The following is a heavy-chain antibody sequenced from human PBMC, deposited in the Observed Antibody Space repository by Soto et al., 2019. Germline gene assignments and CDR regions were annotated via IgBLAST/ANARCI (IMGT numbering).Heavy chain of an antibody. CDR3: ARDPGKGYYDSSCYYYD. J-gene: IGHJ4*02. Sequence: EVQLVESGGGLVQPGGSLRLSCAASGFTLSSYWMHWVRQAPGKGLVWVSRINSDGSSTSYADSVKGRFTISRDNAKNTLYLQMNSLRAEDTAVYYCARDPGKGYYDSSCYYYDWGQGTLVTGSS. CDR1: GFTLSSYW. D-gene: IGHD3-22*01. CDR2: INSDGSST. V-gene: IGHV3-74*01.